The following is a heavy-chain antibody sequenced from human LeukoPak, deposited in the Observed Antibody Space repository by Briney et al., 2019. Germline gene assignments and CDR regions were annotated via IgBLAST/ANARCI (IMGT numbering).Heavy chain of an antibody. CDR2: IYPGDPNT. D-gene: IGHD3-22*01. CDR1: GYTFNSYY. V-gene: IGHV5-51*01. J-gene: IGHJ4*02. CDR3: ARGNYYDSSGYYYVHDY. Sequence: GESLKISCKGSGYTFNSYYIAWVRQMPGRGLEWMGMIYPGDPNTRYSPSFQGQVTISADKSISTAYLQWSSLKASDTAMYYCARGNYYDSSGYYYVHDYWGQGTLVTVSS.